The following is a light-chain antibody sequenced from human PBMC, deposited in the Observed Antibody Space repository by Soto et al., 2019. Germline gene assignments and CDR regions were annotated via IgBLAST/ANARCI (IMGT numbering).Light chain of an antibody. V-gene: IGKV1-17*03. Sequence: DIQMTQSPSAMSASVGDRVTITCRASQGISNYLDWFQQKPGKVPKRLIYAASSLQRGVPSRFSGSGYGTDFTLTISSLEPEDFAVYYCQQRRDWPPTWTLGQGTKVDIK. J-gene: IGKJ1*01. CDR3: QQRRDWPPTWT. CDR1: QGISNY. CDR2: AAS.